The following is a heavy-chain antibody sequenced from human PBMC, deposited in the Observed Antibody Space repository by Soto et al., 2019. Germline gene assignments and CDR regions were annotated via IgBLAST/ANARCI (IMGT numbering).Heavy chain of an antibody. CDR2: IFYDESNK. CDR1: GFSFSTYS. V-gene: IGHV3-30*04. Sequence: LRLSCAASGFSFSTYSMHWFRQAPGKGLEWVAVIFYDESNKYYGDSVKGRITISRDNSKNTLYLQMNSLRAEDTAVYYCAKADRSYFDYWGQGTLVTVSS. CDR3: AKADRSYFDY. J-gene: IGHJ4*02.